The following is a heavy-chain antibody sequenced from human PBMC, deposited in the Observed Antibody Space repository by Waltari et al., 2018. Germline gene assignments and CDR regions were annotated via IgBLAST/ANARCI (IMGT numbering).Heavy chain of an antibody. CDR2: IYSGGST. J-gene: IGHJ5*02. D-gene: IGHD3-9*01. Sequence: EVQLLESGGGLVQPGGSLRLSCAASGFTFSSYAMSWVRQAPGKGLEWVSVIYSGGSTYYADSVKGRFTISRDNSKNTLYLQMNSLRAEDTAVYYCAKDFDSSWGQGTLVTVSS. V-gene: IGHV3-23*03. CDR3: AKDFDSS. CDR1: GFTFSSYA.